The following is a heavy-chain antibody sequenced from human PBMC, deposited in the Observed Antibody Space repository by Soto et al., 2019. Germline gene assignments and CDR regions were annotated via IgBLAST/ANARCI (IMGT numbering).Heavy chain of an antibody. Sequence: DCLTVSVKGSGYSFTSYRIGLVLQMPGKGLEWMRILYPCDSDTTYSPSFQGQVIISADKSIITASLPWSRPKASATALSYSATRSSGVTDTFDYWGPGTLVAVSS. J-gene: IGHJ4*02. CDR1: GYSFTSYR. CDR3: ATRSSGVTDTFDY. V-gene: IGHV5-51*01. CDR2: LYPCDSDT. D-gene: IGHD2-21*02.